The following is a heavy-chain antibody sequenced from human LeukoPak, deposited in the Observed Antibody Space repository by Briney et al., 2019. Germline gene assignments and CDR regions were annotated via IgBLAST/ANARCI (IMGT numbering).Heavy chain of an antibody. V-gene: IGHV3-23*01. J-gene: IGHJ6*02. Sequence: GGSLRLSCADSGFTFSSYAMSWVRQAPGKGLEWVSTISASGSSTYYADSVKGRFTISRDNSKNTLYVQMNSLRAEDTAVYYCARNNGMDVWGQGTTVIVSS. CDR1: GFTFSSYA. CDR2: ISASGSST. CDR3: ARNNGMDV.